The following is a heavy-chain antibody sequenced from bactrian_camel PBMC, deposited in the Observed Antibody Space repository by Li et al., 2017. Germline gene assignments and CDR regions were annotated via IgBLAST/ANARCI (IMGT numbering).Heavy chain of an antibody. D-gene: IGHD2*01. J-gene: IGHJ6*01. V-gene: IGHV3S60*01. Sequence: HVQLVESGGGAVQTGGSLRLSCAASGIAVDNFCMGWFRQAPGKGREGSAALDVGGNINYAQLAKGRATISKDKAKNTLYLEMSNLKPEDTAMYYCAAAVREYCGNDLLRRAFGYWGQGTQVTVSS. CDR2: LDVGGNI. CDR1: GIAVDNFC. CDR3: AAAVREYCGNDLLRRAFGY.